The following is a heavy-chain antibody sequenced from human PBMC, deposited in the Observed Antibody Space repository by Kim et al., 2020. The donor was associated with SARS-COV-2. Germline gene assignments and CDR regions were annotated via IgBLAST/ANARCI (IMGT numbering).Heavy chain of an antibody. CDR3: ARQGNNWFDP. CDR2: IYYSGST. CDR1: GGSISSSSYY. J-gene: IGHJ5*02. V-gene: IGHV4-39*01. Sequence: SETLSLTCTVSGGSISSSSYYWGWIRQPPGKGLEWIGSIYYSGSTYYNPSLKSRVTISVDTSKNQFSLKLSSVTAADTAVYYCARQGNNWFDPWGQGTLVTVSS. D-gene: IGHD6-13*01.